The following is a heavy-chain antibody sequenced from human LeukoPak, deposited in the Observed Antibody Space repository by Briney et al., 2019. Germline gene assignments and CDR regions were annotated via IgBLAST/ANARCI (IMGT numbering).Heavy chain of an antibody. J-gene: IGHJ4*02. CDR2: INHSGST. CDR3: ATLSLGYCSSTSCYPEYYFDY. V-gene: IGHV4-34*01. Sequence: PSETLSLTCAVYGGSFSGYYWSWIRQPPGKGLEWIGEINHSGSTNYNPSLKSRVTIPVDTSKNQFSLKLSSVTAADTAVYYCATLSLGYCSSTSCYPEYYFDYWGQGTLVTVSS. CDR1: GGSFSGYY. D-gene: IGHD2-2*01.